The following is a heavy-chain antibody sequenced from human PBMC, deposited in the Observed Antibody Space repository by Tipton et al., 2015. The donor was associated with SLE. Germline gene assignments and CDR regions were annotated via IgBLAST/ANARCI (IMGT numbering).Heavy chain of an antibody. J-gene: IGHJ4*02. CDR2: IYYSGST. CDR3: AGMSYPREGYFDY. CDR1: GGSISSYY. D-gene: IGHD1-26*01. Sequence: TLSLTCTVSGGSISSYYWGWIRQPPGKGLEWIGSIYYSGSTYYNPSLKSRATISVDTSKNQFSLKLSSVTAAGTAVYYCAGMSYPREGYFDYWGQGTLVTVSS. V-gene: IGHV4-39*07.